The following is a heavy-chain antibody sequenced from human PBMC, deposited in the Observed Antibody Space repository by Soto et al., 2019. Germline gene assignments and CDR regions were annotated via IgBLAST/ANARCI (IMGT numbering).Heavy chain of an antibody. J-gene: IGHJ6*02. CDR1: GYSFSNYW. D-gene: IGHD1-7*01. CDR3: ARHSLELSKGPLYDYPMDV. V-gene: IGHV5-51*01. CDR2: IYPGDSDT. Sequence: GESLKISCKVSGYSFSNYWIGWVRQMPGKGLEWMGIIYPGDSDTRYSPSFQGQVTISADKSISTAYLRWSSLKASDTAIYYCARHSLELSKGPLYDYPMDVWGQGTTVTRLL.